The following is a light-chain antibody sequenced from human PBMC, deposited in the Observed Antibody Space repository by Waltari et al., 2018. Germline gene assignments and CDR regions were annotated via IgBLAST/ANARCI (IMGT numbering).Light chain of an antibody. V-gene: IGLV1-44*01. CDR3: AAWDDSLNGVV. Sequence: QSVLTQPPSASGTPGQRVTISCSGSSPNVGSNTVNWYQQLSGMAPKLLIYSNTQRPSGVPDRFSGSKSGTSASLAISGLQSEDEADYYCAAWDDSLNGVVFGGGTKLTVL. J-gene: IGLJ2*01. CDR1: SPNVGSNT. CDR2: SNT.